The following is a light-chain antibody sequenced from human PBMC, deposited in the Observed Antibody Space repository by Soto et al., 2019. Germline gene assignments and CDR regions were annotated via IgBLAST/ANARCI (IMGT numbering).Light chain of an antibody. CDR2: EVN. J-gene: IGLJ1*01. CDR1: SSDVGAYNH. CDR3: CSYTTSSTLV. Sequence: QSVLTHPASVSGSPGQSITISCTGTSSDVGAYNHVSWYQQHPDKAPKLMICEVNNRPSGASSRFSGSKSGNTASLTISGLQAEDEADYFCCSYTTSSTLVFGTGTKVPS. V-gene: IGLV2-14*01.